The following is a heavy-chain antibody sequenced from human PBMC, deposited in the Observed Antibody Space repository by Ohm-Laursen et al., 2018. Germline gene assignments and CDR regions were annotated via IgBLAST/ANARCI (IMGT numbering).Heavy chain of an antibody. Sequence: AASVSVSCKASVVTLSSFAISCVRQAPGQGLEWMGRIIPILGIANYAQKFKGRVTITADKSTNTAYMELSSLRSEDTAVYYCARGYPLNDYWGQGTLVTVSS. J-gene: IGHJ4*02. CDR2: IIPILGIA. CDR1: VVTLSSFA. D-gene: IGHD1-1*01. CDR3: ARGYPLNDY. V-gene: IGHV1-69*04.